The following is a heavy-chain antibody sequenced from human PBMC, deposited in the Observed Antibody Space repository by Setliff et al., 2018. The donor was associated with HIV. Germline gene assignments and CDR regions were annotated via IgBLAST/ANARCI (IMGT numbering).Heavy chain of an antibody. CDR3: ARATWNSVDY. J-gene: IGHJ4*02. D-gene: IGHD1-7*01. V-gene: IGHV4-59*11. Sequence: SETLSLTCTVSGASMRGHYWNWVRQPPGKGLEWIGYIYDSGSTNYNPSLESRVTLSLDTSKNHFSLKLTSVTAADSAVYYCARATWNSVDYWGQGTLVTVSS. CDR1: GASMRGHY. CDR2: IYDSGST.